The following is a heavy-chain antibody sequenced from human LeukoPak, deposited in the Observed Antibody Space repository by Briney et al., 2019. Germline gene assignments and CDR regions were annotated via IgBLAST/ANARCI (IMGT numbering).Heavy chain of an antibody. Sequence: PGGSLRLSCAASGFTFSKYWMLWVRQAPGKGLESVSRIGTDGTVTTYADSVKGRFTVSRDNADNTMFLQMNSVRDEDTAVYYCATKQWLAPPPDSWGQGTPVTVSS. CDR3: ATKQWLAPPPDS. V-gene: IGHV3-74*01. CDR2: IGTDGTVT. J-gene: IGHJ4*02. D-gene: IGHD6-19*01. CDR1: GFTFSKYW.